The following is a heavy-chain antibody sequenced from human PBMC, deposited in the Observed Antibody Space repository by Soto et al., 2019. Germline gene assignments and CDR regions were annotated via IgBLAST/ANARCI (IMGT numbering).Heavy chain of an antibody. V-gene: IGHV4-39*01. Sequence: SETLSLTCTVSGGSISSRNYFWGWIRQSPGRGLEWIGSIFHSGSAHYNASLNSRGTISIDTPKNRVSLSLSSVTAADSAVYYCVRLYNFGPGGMDVWCQGTTVT. CDR3: VRLYNFGPGGMDV. CDR2: IFHSGSA. J-gene: IGHJ6*02. CDR1: GGSISSRNYF. D-gene: IGHD1-1*01.